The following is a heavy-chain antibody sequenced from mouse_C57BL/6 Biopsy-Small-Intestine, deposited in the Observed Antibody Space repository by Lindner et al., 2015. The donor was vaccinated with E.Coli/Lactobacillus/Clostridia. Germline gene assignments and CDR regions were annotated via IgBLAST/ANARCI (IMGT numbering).Heavy chain of an antibody. V-gene: IGHV1-20*01. J-gene: IGHJ4*01. CDR3: ARGAAASWFDP. Sequence: SVKVSCKASGYTFTSYSINWVRQAPGQGLEWMGWISAYNGDTNSAQKFQGRFTMTTDTSTSTAYMELRSLTSDDTAIYYCARGAAASWFDPWGQGTLVTVSS. CDR2: ISAYNGDT. D-gene: IGHD2-2*01. CDR1: GYTFTSYS.